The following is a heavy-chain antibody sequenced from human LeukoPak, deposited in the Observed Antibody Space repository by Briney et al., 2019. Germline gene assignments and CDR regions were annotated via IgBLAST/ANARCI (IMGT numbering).Heavy chain of an antibody. CDR2: IYTSGST. V-gene: IGHV4-61*02. CDR1: GGSISSGSYY. CDR3: ARVTVHPLYAGY. J-gene: IGHJ4*02. Sequence: SQTLSLTCTVSGGSISSGSYYWSWIRQPPGKGLEWIGRIYTSGSTNYNPSLKSRVTISVDTAKNQFSLKLSSVTPADTAVYYCARVTVHPLYAGYWGQGALVTVSS. D-gene: IGHD2-8*01.